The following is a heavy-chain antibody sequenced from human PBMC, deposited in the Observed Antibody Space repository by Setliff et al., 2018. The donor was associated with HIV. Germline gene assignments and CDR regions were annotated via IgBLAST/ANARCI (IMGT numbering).Heavy chain of an antibody. CDR2: IHPSTGNT. V-gene: IGHV1-46*01. Sequence: GASVKVSCKASGYTFTSYYMHWVRQAPGQGLEWMGLIHPSTGNTYYTQKFQGRVTWTRDTSTSTVYMGLSSLRSEDTAVYYCARDSSTGWFSADYWGQGTLITVSS. D-gene: IGHD6-19*01. CDR3: ARDSSTGWFSADY. CDR1: GYTFTSYY. J-gene: IGHJ4*02.